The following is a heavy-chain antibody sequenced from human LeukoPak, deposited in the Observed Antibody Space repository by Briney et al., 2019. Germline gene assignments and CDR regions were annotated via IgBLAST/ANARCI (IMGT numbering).Heavy chain of an antibody. CDR1: GYTFTGYY. D-gene: IGHD4-17*01. J-gene: IGHJ3*02. Sequence: ASVKVSCKASGYTFTGYYMHWVRQAPGQGLVWMGWINPNSGGTNYAQKFQGRVTMTRDTSISTAYMELSRLRSDDTAVYYCARSITVTNAFDIWGQGTMVTVSS. V-gene: IGHV1-2*02. CDR3: ARSITVTNAFDI. CDR2: INPNSGGT.